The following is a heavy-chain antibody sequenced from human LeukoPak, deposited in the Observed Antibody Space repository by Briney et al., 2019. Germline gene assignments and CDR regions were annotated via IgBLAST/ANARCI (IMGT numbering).Heavy chain of an antibody. Sequence: GGSLRLSCAPSGFTFSNYVFHGVPQAPAKGLEGVALIWYDGSKKYYADSVKGPFTISRDSSKNTVFLQMNSLRAEDTAVYHCARDLGHYDSGTSHFDYWGQGTLVTVSS. J-gene: IGHJ4*02. D-gene: IGHD3-10*01. CDR1: GFTFSNYV. CDR3: ARDLGHYDSGTSHFDY. CDR2: IWYDGSKK. V-gene: IGHV3-33*01.